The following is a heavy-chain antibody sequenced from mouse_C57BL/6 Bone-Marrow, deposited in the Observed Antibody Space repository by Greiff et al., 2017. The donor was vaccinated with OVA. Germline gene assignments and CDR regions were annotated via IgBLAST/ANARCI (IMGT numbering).Heavy chain of an antibody. CDR3: AREEGYDEGYAMDY. V-gene: IGHV1-78*01. CDR1: GYTFTDHT. J-gene: IGHJ4*01. Sequence: VKLMESDAELVKPGASVKISCKVSGYTFTDHTIHWMKQRPEQGLEWIGYIYPRDGSTKYNEKFKGKATLTADKSSSTAYMQLNSLTSEDSAVYFCAREEGYDEGYAMDYWGQGTSVTVSS. CDR2: IYPRDGST. D-gene: IGHD2-2*01.